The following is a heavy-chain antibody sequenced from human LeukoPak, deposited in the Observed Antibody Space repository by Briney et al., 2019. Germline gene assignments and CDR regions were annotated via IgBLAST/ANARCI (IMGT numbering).Heavy chain of an antibody. V-gene: IGHV3-48*04. CDR2: ISSSSSPI. CDR1: GFTFSKYS. Sequence: QSGGSLRLSCAASGFTFSKYSMNWVRQAPGKGLEWASYISSSSSPIYYADSVKGRFTISRDNAKNSLYLQMNSLRAEDTAVYYCAGLSMATPTGDDYWGQGTLVTVSS. J-gene: IGHJ4*02. CDR3: AGLSMATPTGDDY. D-gene: IGHD5-24*01.